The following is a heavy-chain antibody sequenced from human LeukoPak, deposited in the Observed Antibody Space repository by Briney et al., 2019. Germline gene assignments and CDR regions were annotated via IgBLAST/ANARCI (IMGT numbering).Heavy chain of an antibody. CDR2: IYSGGST. CDR1: GFTVSSNY. J-gene: IGHJ4*02. CDR3: ARAGGIFGVWEDKVYFDY. Sequence: PGGSLRLSCAASGFTVSSNYMSWVRQAPGKGLEWVSVIYSGGSTYYAGSVKGRFTISRDNSKNTLYLQMNSLRAEDTAVYYCARAGGIFGVWEDKVYFDYWGQGTLVTVSS. D-gene: IGHD3-3*01. V-gene: IGHV3-53*01.